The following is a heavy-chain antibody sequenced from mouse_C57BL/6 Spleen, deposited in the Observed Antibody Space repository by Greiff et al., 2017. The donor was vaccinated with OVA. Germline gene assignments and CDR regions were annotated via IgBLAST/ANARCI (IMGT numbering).Heavy chain of an antibody. CDR1: GYTFTSYW. Sequence: QVQLQQPGAELVKPGASVKLSCKASGYTFTSYWMHWVKQRPGQGLEWIGMIHPNSGSTNYNEKFKSKATLTVDKSSSTAYMQLSSLTPEDSAVYYCAKDYGDYYIDYWGQGTPLTVSS. CDR3: AKDYGDYYIDY. V-gene: IGHV1-64*01. D-gene: IGHD2-13*01. CDR2: IHPNSGST. J-gene: IGHJ2*01.